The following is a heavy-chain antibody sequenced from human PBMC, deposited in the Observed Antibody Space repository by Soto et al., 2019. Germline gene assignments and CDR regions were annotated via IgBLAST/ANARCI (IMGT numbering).Heavy chain of an antibody. CDR1: GFNFSSSW. CDR3: VTGWSGY. V-gene: IGHV3-74*01. J-gene: IGHJ4*02. CDR2: INSDGSST. D-gene: IGHD2-15*01. Sequence: GGSLRLSCVVSGFNFSSSWMHWVRQAPGKGLVWVSRINSDGSSTNYADSVKGRFTTSRDNAKNMLYLQMNSLRVEDTALYYCVTGWSGYWGQGPLVTVSS.